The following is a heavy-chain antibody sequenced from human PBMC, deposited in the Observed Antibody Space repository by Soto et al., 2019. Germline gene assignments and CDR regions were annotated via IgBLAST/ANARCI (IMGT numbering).Heavy chain of an antibody. CDR3: ARRVTGGGERFDP. V-gene: IGHV4-30-4*01. J-gene: IGHJ5*02. Sequence: QVQLQVSGPGLVEPSQTLSLTCTVSATSVSSGDYYLTWIRQPPGKDLEWIGYIYSSGNTNYNPSLRSRVTMSKDTSKNQFSLNMSSVTAADTAVYYCARRVTGGGERFDPWGQGTLVTVSS. CDR2: IYSSGNT. D-gene: IGHD7-27*01. CDR1: ATSVSSGDYY.